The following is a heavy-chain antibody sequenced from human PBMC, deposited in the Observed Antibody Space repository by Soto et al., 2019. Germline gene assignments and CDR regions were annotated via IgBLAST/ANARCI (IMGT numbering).Heavy chain of an antibody. CDR1: GGTFSSYT. V-gene: IGHV1-69*02. J-gene: IGHJ4*02. CDR3: ARAEEGGLLYLDY. CDR2: IIPILGIA. Sequence: QVQLVQSGAEVKKPGSSVKVSCKASGGTFSSYTISWVRQAPGQGLEWMGRIIPILGIANYAQKFQGRVTTTXDXSTSTAYMELSSLRSEDTAVYYCARAEEGGLLYLDYWGQGTLVTVSS. D-gene: IGHD3-3*01.